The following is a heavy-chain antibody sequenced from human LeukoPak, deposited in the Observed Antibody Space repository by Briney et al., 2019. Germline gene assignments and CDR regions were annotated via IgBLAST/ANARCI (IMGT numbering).Heavy chain of an antibody. J-gene: IGHJ4*02. CDR3: AKGIAAAGYYFDY. Sequence: GGSLRLSCAASGFTFSSYAMSWVPQAPGKGLEWVSAISGSGGSPYYADSVKGRFPISRDNSKTTLYVQMNSLRAEDTAVYYCAKGIAAAGYYFDYWGQGTLVTVSS. V-gene: IGHV3-23*01. CDR1: GFTFSSYA. CDR2: ISGSGGSP. D-gene: IGHD6-13*01.